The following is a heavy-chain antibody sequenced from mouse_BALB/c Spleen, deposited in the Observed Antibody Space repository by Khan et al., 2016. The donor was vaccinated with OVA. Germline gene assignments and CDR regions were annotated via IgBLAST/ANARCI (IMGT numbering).Heavy chain of an antibody. CDR1: GYTFINYW. D-gene: IGHD1-1*01. V-gene: IGHV1-7*01. J-gene: IGHJ2*01. Sequence: QVQLQQSGAELAKPGASVKMSCKASGYTFINYWILWVKQRPGQGLEWIGYINPSTGYTEYNQNFKDKATLTADKSSSTAYMQLSSLTSDDSAVYYCARRGQRWDFDYWGQGTTLTVSS. CDR2: INPSTGYT. CDR3: ARRGQRWDFDY.